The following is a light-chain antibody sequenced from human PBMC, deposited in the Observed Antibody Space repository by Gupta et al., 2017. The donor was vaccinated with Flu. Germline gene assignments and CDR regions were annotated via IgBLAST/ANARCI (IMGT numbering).Light chain of an antibody. J-gene: IGLJ3*02. CDR3: CSYTTGSTLSWV. Sequence: TISCTGTTSDVGGDNSVSWYQHRPGTAQTLMMLVCRNRPSGISKRSSFSNSGDTASLTITSLQAEDEAEDDYCSYTTGSTLSWVFGGGTKLTVL. CDR1: TSDVGGDNS. CDR2: VCR. V-gene: IGLV2-14*01.